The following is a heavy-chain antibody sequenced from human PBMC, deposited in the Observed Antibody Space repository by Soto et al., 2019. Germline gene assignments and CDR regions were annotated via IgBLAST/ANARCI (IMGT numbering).Heavy chain of an antibody. CDR3: AREAPLNFEFVGGYCPYYYYGMEV. V-gene: IGHV3-53*01. Sequence: GGSLRLSCAASGFTVSSNYLSWVRQAPGKGLEWVSVIYSGGSTYYAESVKGRFTISRDNSKNTLYLQMNSLRAEDTAVYYCAREAPLNFEFVGGYCPYYYYGMEVWGQGTTFTIPS. D-gene: IGHD2-21*01. CDR2: IYSGGST. J-gene: IGHJ6*02. CDR1: GFTVSSNY.